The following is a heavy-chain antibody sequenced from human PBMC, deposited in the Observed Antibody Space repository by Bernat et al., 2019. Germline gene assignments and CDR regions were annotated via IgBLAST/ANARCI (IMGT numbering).Heavy chain of an antibody. CDR3: ARDLAGRYYKRYNWFDP. V-gene: IGHV1-18*01. Sequence: QVQLVQSGAEVKKPGASVKVSCKASGYTFTSYGISRVRQAPGQGLEWMGWISAYNGNTNYAQKLQGRVSMTRDTSASTAYMELRSLRSEDSAVYYCARDLAGRYYKRYNWFDPWGQGTLVTVSS. CDR2: ISAYNGNT. CDR1: GYTFTSYG. J-gene: IGHJ5*01. D-gene: IGHD3-10*01.